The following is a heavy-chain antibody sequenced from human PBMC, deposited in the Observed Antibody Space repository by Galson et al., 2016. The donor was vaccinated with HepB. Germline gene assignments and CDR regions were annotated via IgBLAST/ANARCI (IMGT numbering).Heavy chain of an antibody. CDR2: IWCDGSNK. Sequence: SLRLSCAASGFTFSSYGMHWVRQAPGKGLEWVAVIWCDGSNKYYADSVEGRFTISRDNSKNTLYLQMNSLRAEDTAVYYCARDGGWYGFDYWGRGTLVTVSS. CDR1: GFTFSSYG. V-gene: IGHV3-33*01. D-gene: IGHD6-19*01. J-gene: IGHJ4*02. CDR3: ARDGGWYGFDY.